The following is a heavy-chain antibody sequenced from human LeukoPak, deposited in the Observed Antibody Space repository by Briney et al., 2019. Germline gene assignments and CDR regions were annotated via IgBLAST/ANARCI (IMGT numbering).Heavy chain of an antibody. V-gene: IGHV3-30*03. CDR2: ISYDGSNK. CDR3: GVEAVPGDIAAAGTSWFDP. D-gene: IGHD6-13*01. Sequence: PGGSLRLSCAASGFTFSSYGMHWVRQAPGKGLEWVAVISYDGSNKYYADSVKGRFTISRDNSKNTLYLQMNSLRAEDTAVYYCGVEAVPGDIAAAGTSWFDPWGQGTLVTVSS. J-gene: IGHJ5*02. CDR1: GFTFSSYG.